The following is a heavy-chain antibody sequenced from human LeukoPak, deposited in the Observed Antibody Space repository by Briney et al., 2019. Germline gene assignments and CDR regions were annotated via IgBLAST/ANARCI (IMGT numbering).Heavy chain of an antibody. V-gene: IGHV4-59*01. CDR2: IYYSGST. CDR1: GGSISSYY. CDR3: ARGTGYYYYGMDV. D-gene: IGHD1-14*01. J-gene: IGHJ6*02. Sequence: SETLSLTCTVSGGSISSYYWSWIRQPPGKGLEWIGYIYYSGSTSYNPSLKSRVTISVDTSKNQFSLKLSSVTAADTAVYYCARGTGYYYYGMDVWGQGTTVTVSS.